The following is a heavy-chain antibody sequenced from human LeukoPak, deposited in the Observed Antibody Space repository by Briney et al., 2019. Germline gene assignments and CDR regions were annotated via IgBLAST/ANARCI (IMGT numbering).Heavy chain of an antibody. V-gene: IGHV3-74*01. D-gene: IGHD3-10*01. J-gene: IGHJ4*02. CDR1: GFTFSSYW. Sequence: GGSLRLSCAASGFTFSSYWMHWVRHAPGKGLVWVSRINSDGSSTSYADSVKGRFTISRDNAKNTLYLQMNSLRAEDTAVYYCASTDYGSGSYSYWGQGTLVTVSS. CDR3: ASTDYGSGSYSY. CDR2: INSDGSST.